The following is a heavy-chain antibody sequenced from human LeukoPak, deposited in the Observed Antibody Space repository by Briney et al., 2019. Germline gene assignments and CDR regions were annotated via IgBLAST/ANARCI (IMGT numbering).Heavy chain of an antibody. CDR3: ARGEDYGDYFDY. CDR1: GFTVSSNY. V-gene: IGHV3-53*01. D-gene: IGHD4-17*01. CDR2: VYSGGST. J-gene: IGHJ4*02. Sequence: GGSLRLSRAASGFTVSSNYMSWVRQAPGKGLEWVSVVYSGGSTYYADSVRGRFTISRDNSKNTLYLQMNSLRAEDTAVYYCARGEDYGDYFDYWGQGTLVTVSS.